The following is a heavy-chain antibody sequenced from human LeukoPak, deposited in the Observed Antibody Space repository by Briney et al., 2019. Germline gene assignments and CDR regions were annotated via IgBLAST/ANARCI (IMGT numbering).Heavy chain of an antibody. CDR2: ISGSGGST. Sequence: GGSLRLSCAASGFTFSSYAMSWVRQAPGKGLEWVSAISGSGGSTYYADSVKGRFTISRDNANNSLYLLMNSLRAEDTAVYYCARVRGIYSSDWSDYFDYWGQGTLVTVSS. CDR3: ARVRGIYSSDWSDYFDY. D-gene: IGHD6-19*01. CDR1: GFTFSSYA. V-gene: IGHV3-23*01. J-gene: IGHJ4*02.